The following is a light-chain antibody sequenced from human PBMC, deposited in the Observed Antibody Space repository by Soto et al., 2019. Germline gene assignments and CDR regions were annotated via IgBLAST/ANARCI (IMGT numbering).Light chain of an antibody. Sequence: ALTQPRSVCWSSGQSVTISCTGTSSDVGGYNYVSWYQHDTGKAPKLMIYDVGKRPSGVPDSFYGSKSGNTASLTVCGLQAEDDADYCCKAYVATGNVFGRGTKVTV. J-gene: IGLJ6*01. CDR3: KAYVATGNV. CDR2: DVG. CDR1: SSDVGGYNY. V-gene: IGLV2-11*01.